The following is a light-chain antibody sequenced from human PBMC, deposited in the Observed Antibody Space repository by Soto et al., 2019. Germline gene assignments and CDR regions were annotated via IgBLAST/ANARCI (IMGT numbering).Light chain of an antibody. CDR2: DVS. J-gene: IGKJ1*01. CDR1: HSVSSNY. V-gene: IGKV3-20*01. Sequence: EIVLTQSPGTRSLSPGEIATLSCRSSHSVSSNYLAWYQQKPGQAPRLLIYDVSSRATGIPDRFSGSGSGTDFTLTISRREPVDLAVYYCQQYGISPTFGQGTKVEIK. CDR3: QQYGISPT.